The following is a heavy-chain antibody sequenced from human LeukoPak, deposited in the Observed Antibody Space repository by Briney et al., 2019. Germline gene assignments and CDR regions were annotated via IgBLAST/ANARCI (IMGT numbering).Heavy chain of an antibody. J-gene: IGHJ6*02. D-gene: IGHD4-17*01. CDR2: IYYSGTT. V-gene: IGHV4-59*01. Sequence: SETLSLTCTVSGGSISYYYWSWIRQSPGKGLEWIGYIYYSGTTNYNPSLKSRVTISVDTSKNQFSLQLRSVTAADTAVYYCARVDPQTTVPEGMDVWGQGTTVTVSS. CDR3: ARVDPQTTVPEGMDV. CDR1: GGSISYYY.